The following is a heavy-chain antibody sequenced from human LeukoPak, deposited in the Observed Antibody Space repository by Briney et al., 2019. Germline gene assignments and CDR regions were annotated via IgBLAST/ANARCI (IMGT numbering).Heavy chain of an antibody. J-gene: IGHJ5*02. CDR3: AKEGYCSSTSCYTGRFDP. Sequence: GGSLRLSCAASGFTFSSYGMHWVRQAPGKGLEWVSAISGSGGSTYYADSVKGRFTISRDNSKNTLYLQMNSLRAEDTAVYYCAKEGYCSSTSCYTGRFDPWGQGTLVTVSS. CDR1: GFTFSSYG. V-gene: IGHV3-23*01. D-gene: IGHD2-2*02. CDR2: ISGSGGST.